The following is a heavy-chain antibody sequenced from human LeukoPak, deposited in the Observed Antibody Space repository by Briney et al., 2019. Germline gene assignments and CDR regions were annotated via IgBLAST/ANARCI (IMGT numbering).Heavy chain of an antibody. J-gene: IGHJ4*02. CDR2: IYYSGST. CDR1: GGSISSDY. V-gene: IGHV4-59*01. Sequence: SENLSLTCNPAGGSISSDYWSRIWQPPGDRLKWIEYIYYSGSTNYNSSLKSRVTISVDTSKNQFSLKLSSVTAADTAVYYCARVVGYSSGLDYWGQGTLVTVSS. CDR3: ARVVGYSSGLDY. D-gene: IGHD6-19*01.